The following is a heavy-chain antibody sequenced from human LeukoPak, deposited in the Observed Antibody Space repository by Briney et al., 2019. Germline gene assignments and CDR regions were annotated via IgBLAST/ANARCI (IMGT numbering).Heavy chain of an antibody. Sequence: GEPLKISCQGSGYSFTNYRIGWVRKMPGKGLEWMETIYPGDSDTRYSPSFQGQVTISVDKSISTAYLQWSSLKASDTAMYYCARRRTLRLDAFDPWGQGTLVTVSS. D-gene: IGHD5/OR15-5a*01. J-gene: IGHJ5*02. V-gene: IGHV5-51*01. CDR1: GYSFTNYR. CDR3: ARRRTLRLDAFDP. CDR2: IYPGDSDT.